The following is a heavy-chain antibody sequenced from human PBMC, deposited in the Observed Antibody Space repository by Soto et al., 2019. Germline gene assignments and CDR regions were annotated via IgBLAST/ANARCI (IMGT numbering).Heavy chain of an antibody. CDR1: GGSISSYY. Sequence: SETLSLTCTVSGGSISSYYWSWIRQPPGKGLEWIGYIYYSGSTNYNPSLKSRVTISVDTSKNQFSLKLSSVTAADTAVYYCATTLPSVVAALNAPKLPLVEVYDSSGGEVDYWGQGTLVTVSS. CDR2: IYYSGST. J-gene: IGHJ4*02. CDR3: ATTLPSVVAALNAPKLPLVEVYDSSGGEVDY. D-gene: IGHD2-15*01. V-gene: IGHV4-59*08.